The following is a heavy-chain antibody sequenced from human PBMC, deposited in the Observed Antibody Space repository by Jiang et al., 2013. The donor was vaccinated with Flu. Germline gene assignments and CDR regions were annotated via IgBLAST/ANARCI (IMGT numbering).Heavy chain of an antibody. V-gene: IGHV3-23*01. CDR3: AGTLWVPATMRNYFCDH. D-gene: IGHD2-2*01. J-gene: IGHJ4*02. CDR1: GFTFSSYA. Sequence: QLLESGGGLVQPGGSLRLSCAVSGFTFSSYAMSWVRQAPGKGLEWLSSISGSSDEIYYADSVKGRFTVSRDNSRKKLFLQMNSLRAEDTAVYYCAGTLWVPATMRNYFCDHWGQGTLVTVSS. CDR2: ISGSSDEI.